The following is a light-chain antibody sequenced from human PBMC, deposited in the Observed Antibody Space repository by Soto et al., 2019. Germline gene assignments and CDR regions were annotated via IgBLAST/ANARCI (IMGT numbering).Light chain of an antibody. CDR2: DAS. J-gene: IGKJ1*01. Sequence: DIQMTQSPSTLSASVGNRVTITCRASQSVSRWLAWYQQKPGKAPKLLISDASSLDSGVPSRFRGSGSGTEFTLTINSLQPGDSATYYCQQYGTLWTFDQGTKVEIK. CDR3: QQYGTLWT. V-gene: IGKV1-5*01. CDR1: QSVSRW.